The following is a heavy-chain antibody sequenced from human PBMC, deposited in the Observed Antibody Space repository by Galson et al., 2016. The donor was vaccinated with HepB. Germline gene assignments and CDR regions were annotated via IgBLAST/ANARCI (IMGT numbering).Heavy chain of an antibody. CDR3: AGRPGGMNPVDDYFDN. CDR1: GASISTYY. D-gene: IGHD3-16*01. Sequence: SETLSLTCSVSGASISTYYWTWIRQSPGKALEWVGDIFYGGGTRYNASLQSRVTISVDTSKNQVFLKLTSVTAADTAVYYCAGRPGGMNPVDDYFDNWGLGAVVTVSS. CDR2: IFYGGGT. J-gene: IGHJ4*02. V-gene: IGHV4-59*08.